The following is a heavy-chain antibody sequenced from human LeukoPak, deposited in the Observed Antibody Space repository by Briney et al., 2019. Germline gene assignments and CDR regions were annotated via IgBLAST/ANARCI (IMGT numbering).Heavy chain of an antibody. J-gene: IGHJ4*02. V-gene: IGHV3-11*01. CDR2: ITDSDSTI. CDR3: ARGVGERYFDY. CDR1: GFTFSDYY. Sequence: GGSLRLSCAASGFTFSDYYMSWIRQAPGKGLEWLSYITDSDSTIYYAHSVRGRFTVSRDNGKNSLYLQMNYLRADDTAVYYCARGVGERYFDYWGQGTLVTVSS. D-gene: IGHD3-10*01.